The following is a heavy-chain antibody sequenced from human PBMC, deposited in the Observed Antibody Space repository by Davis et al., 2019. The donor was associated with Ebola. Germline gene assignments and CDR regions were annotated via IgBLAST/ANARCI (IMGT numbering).Heavy chain of an antibody. CDR2: IYYSGST. CDR3: AREETRGSIAGWFDP. Sequence: SETLSLTCTVSGGSFSTYYWSWIRQPPGKGLEWIGYIYYSGSTDYSPSLGGRATISLDTSKNQFSVRLSSLTAADTALYYCAREETRGSIAGWFDPWGQGTLVTVSS. D-gene: IGHD2-21*01. J-gene: IGHJ5*02. V-gene: IGHV4-59*12. CDR1: GGSFSTYY.